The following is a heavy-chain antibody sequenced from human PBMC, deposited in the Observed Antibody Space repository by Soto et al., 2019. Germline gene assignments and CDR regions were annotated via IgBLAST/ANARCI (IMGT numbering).Heavy chain of an antibody. V-gene: IGHV1-3*01. Sequence: ASVKVSCKTSGYTFTSYNMHWVRQAPGQRLEWMGWINAGNGNTGSSQKFQDRVTITRGTSASTAYMELSSLRSEDTAVYYCARNLVVVVDATRALGYWGQGTLVTVSS. J-gene: IGHJ4*02. CDR1: GYTFTSYN. CDR2: INAGNGNT. CDR3: ARNLVVVVDATRALGY. D-gene: IGHD2-15*01.